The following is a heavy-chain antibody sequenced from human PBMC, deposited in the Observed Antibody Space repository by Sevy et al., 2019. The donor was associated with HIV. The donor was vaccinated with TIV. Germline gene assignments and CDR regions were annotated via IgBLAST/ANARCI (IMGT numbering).Heavy chain of an antibody. Sequence: SETLSLTCTVSGGSVSSGSYYWSWIRQPPGKGLEWIGYIYYSGSTNYNPSLKSRVTTSVDTSKNQFSLKLSSVTAADTAVYYCARDRYSYGMNYYYGMDVWGQGTTVTVSS. D-gene: IGHD5-18*01. V-gene: IGHV4-61*01. J-gene: IGHJ6*02. CDR2: IYYSGST. CDR1: GGSVSSGSYY. CDR3: ARDRYSYGMNYYYGMDV.